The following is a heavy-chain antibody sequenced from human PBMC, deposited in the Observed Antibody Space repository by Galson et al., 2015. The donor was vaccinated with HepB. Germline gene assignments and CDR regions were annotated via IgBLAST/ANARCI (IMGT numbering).Heavy chain of an antibody. V-gene: IGHV3-49*03. CDR1: GFTYGDHA. J-gene: IGHJ4*02. D-gene: IGHD3-3*01. CDR3: CRDYDFSSGYPGR. Sequence: SLRLSCAASGFTYGDHAFSWFRQAPGKGLEWINFIRDKTHGGATEYAASVSGRFTVSRDDSKSIVYLQMNSLKTDDTGVYYCCRDYDFSSGYPGRWGQGTLVTVSS. CDR2: IRDKTHGGAT.